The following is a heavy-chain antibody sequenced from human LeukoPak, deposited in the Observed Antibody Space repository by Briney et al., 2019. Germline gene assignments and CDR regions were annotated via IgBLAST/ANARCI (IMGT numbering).Heavy chain of an antibody. CDR3: TLHYDYVWETYSYDY. CDR2: ISGDGLRT. CDR1: GFSFTTYA. V-gene: IGHV3-23*01. Sequence: PGGSLRLSCAASGFSFTTYAMSWVRQAPGKGLEWVSVISGDGLRTYYADPVKGRFTISRDNSKNTLFLQMNSLRAEDTAIYYCTLHYDYVWETYSYDYWGQGTLVTVSS. D-gene: IGHD3-16*01. J-gene: IGHJ4*02.